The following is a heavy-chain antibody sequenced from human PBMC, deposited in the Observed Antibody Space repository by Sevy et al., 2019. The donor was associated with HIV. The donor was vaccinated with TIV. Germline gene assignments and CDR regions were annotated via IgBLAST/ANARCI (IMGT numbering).Heavy chain of an antibody. CDR1: GFTFSTYH. CDR2: ITFSSNYI. D-gene: IGHD6-13*01. Sequence: RGSLRLSCAASGFTFSTYHMNWVRQAPGKGLEWVSSITFSSNYIYYADSVKGRFTISRDNAKNSLYLQMNSLRAEDTAVYYCARSWEQQLHDAFDIWGQGTMVTVSS. V-gene: IGHV3-21*01. J-gene: IGHJ3*02. CDR3: ARSWEQQLHDAFDI.